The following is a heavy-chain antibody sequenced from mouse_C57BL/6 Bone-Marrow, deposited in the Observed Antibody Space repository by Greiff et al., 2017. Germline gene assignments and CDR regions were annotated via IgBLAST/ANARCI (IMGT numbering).Heavy chain of an antibody. D-gene: IGHD2-13*01. J-gene: IGHJ3*01. CDR1: GFNIKDDY. V-gene: IGHV14-4*01. CDR2: IDPENGDT. Sequence: EVQLQESGAELVRPGASVKLSCTASGFNIKDDYMHWVKQRPEQGLEWIGWIDPENGDTEYASKLQGKVTITADTSSNTAYLQLSSLTSEDTAVYYCTRIDYVFAYWGQGTLVTVSA. CDR3: TRIDYVFAY.